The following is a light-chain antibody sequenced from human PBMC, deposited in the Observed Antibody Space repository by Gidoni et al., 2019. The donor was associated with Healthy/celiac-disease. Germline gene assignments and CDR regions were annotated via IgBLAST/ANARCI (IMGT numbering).Light chain of an antibody. Sequence: SYELTTPPSVSVSPGQTASITCSSDKVGDKYACWYQQKPGQSPVLVIYQASKRPSGIPGRFSGSNSGNTATLTISGTQAMDEADYYCQAWDSSTAGVVFGGGTKLTVL. J-gene: IGLJ2*01. CDR3: QAWDSSTAGVV. CDR2: QAS. CDR1: KVGDKY. V-gene: IGLV3-1*01.